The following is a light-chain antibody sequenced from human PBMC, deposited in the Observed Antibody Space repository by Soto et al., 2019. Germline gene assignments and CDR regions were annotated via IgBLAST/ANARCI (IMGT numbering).Light chain of an antibody. V-gene: IGKV3-15*01. J-gene: IGKJ1*01. CDR1: QSVSSN. CDR2: AAS. Sequence: EIVMTQSPATLSVSPGERATLSCRASQSVSSNLAWYQQKPGQAPRVLIYAASTRATGIPDRFSGSGSGTEFTLTISSLHSEDFGVYYCQQYDNWWTFSQGTKVDIK. CDR3: QQYDNWWT.